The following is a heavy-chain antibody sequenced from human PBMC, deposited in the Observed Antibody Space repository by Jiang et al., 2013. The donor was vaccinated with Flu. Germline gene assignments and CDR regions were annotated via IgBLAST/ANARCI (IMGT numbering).Heavy chain of an antibody. Sequence: LLKPSETLSLTCAVYGGSFSGYYWSWIRQPPGKGLEWIGEINHSGSTNYNPSLKSRVTISVDTSKNQFSLKLSSVTAADTAVYYCAREGTVTMVRGGRMDVWGQGTTVTVSS. J-gene: IGHJ6*02. CDR2: INHSGST. CDR3: AREGTVTMVRGGRMDV. CDR1: GGSFSGYY. V-gene: IGHV4-34*01. D-gene: IGHD3-10*01.